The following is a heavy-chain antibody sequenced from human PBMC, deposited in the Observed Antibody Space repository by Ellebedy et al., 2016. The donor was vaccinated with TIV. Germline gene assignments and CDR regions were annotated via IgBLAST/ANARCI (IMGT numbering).Heavy chain of an antibody. CDR2: ISSSSSTI. J-gene: IGHJ4*02. D-gene: IGHD6-13*01. V-gene: IGHV3-48*02. CDR3: ARDRGAAADPFFDY. CDR1: GFTFSSYS. Sequence: GGSLRLSXATSGFTFSSYSMNWVRQAPGKGLEWVSYISSSSSTIYYADSVKGRFTISRDNAKNSLYLQMNSLRDEDTAVYYCARDRGAAADPFFDYWGQGTLVTVSS.